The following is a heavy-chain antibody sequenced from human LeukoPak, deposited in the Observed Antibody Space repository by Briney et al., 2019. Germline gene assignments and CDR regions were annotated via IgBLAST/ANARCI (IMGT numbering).Heavy chain of an antibody. Sequence: PGGSLRLSCAASGFTFSSYSMNWVRQAPGKGLEWVSSISSSSSYIYYADSVKGRFTISRDNAKNSLYLQMNSLGAEDTAVYYCARDLDYYGSGSYYAVWGQGTLVTVSS. CDR1: GFTFSSYS. CDR3: ARDLDYYGSGSYYAV. D-gene: IGHD3-10*01. J-gene: IGHJ4*02. V-gene: IGHV3-21*01. CDR2: ISSSSSYI.